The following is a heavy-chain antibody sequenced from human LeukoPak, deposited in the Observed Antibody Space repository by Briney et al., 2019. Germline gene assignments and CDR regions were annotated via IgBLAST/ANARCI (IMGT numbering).Heavy chain of an antibody. Sequence: ASVKVSCKASGYTFTSYGISWVRQAPGQGLEWMGWISAYNGNTNYAQKLQGRVTMTTDTSTSTAYMELSSLRSEDTAVYYCARGRSNRGAGWSSWFDPWGQGTLVTVSS. D-gene: IGHD3-10*01. V-gene: IGHV1-18*01. CDR1: GYTFTSYG. CDR2: ISAYNGNT. J-gene: IGHJ5*02. CDR3: ARGRSNRGAGWSSWFDP.